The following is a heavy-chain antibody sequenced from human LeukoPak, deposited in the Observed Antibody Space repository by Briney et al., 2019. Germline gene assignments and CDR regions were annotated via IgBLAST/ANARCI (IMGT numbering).Heavy chain of an antibody. Sequence: PGGSLRLSCAASGFTFSSYAMSWVRQAPGKGLEWVSSISSSSSYIYYADSVKGRFTISRDNAKNSLYLQMNSLRAEGTAVYYCARATVTPTNDWGQGTLVTVSS. CDR2: ISSSSSYI. D-gene: IGHD4-17*01. V-gene: IGHV3-21*01. CDR1: GFTFSSYA. CDR3: ARATVTPTND. J-gene: IGHJ4*02.